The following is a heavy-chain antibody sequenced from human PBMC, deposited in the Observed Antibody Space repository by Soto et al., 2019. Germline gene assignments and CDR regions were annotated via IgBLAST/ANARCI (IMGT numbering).Heavy chain of an antibody. CDR1: GFTFSSYA. CDR3: AKYYGDYGRYYYYYGMDV. Sequence: PGGSLGLSCAASGFTFSSYAMSWVRQAPGKGLEWVSAISGSGGGTYYADSVKGRFTISRDNSKNTLYLQMNSLRAEDTAVYYCAKYYGDYGRYYYYYGMDVWGQGTTVTXSS. J-gene: IGHJ6*02. V-gene: IGHV3-23*01. D-gene: IGHD4-17*01. CDR2: ISGSGGGT.